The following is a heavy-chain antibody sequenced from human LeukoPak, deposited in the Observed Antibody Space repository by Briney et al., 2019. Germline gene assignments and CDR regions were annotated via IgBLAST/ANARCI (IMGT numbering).Heavy chain of an antibody. CDR2: IYYSGST. V-gene: IGHV4-59*12. D-gene: IGHD6-13*01. CDR3: ARLVRRQQHLNWFDP. CDR1: GGSISSYY. Sequence: PSETLSLTCTVSGGSISSYYWSWIRQPPGKGLEWIGYIYYSGSTYYNPSLKSRVTISVDRSKNQFSLKLSSVTAADTAVYYCARLVRRQQHLNWFDPWGQGTLVTVSS. J-gene: IGHJ5*02.